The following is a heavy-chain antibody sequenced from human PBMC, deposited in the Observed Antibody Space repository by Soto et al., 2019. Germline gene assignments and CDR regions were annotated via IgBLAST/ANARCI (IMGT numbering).Heavy chain of an antibody. CDR1: GFTVRSNY. V-gene: IGHV3-66*01. J-gene: IGHJ4*02. D-gene: IGHD5-18*01. Sequence: EVQLEESGGGLVQPGGSLRLYCAVSGFTVRSNYMSWVRQAPGKGLEWVSIIYSGGSTYYADSVKGRFTISRDNSKNTLYLQMNSLRAEDTAVYYCAGIRPPLYWGQGTLVTVSS. CDR3: AGIRPPLY. CDR2: IYSGGST.